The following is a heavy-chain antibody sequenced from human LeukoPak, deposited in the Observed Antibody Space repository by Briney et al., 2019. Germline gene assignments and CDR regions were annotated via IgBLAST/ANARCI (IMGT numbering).Heavy chain of an antibody. J-gene: IGHJ4*02. D-gene: IGHD6-13*01. V-gene: IGHV3-30*18. Sequence: SLRLSCAASGFTFSSYGMHWVRQAPGKGLEWVAVISYDGSNKYYAGSVKGRFTISRDNSKNTLYLQMNSLRAEDTAVYYCAKGAPSIAAAGTADYWGQGTLVTVSS. CDR3: AKGAPSIAAAGTADY. CDR2: ISYDGSNK. CDR1: GFTFSSYG.